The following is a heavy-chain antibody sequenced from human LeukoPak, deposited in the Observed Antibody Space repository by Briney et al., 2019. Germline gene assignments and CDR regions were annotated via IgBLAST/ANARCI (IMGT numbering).Heavy chain of an antibody. J-gene: IGHJ3*02. Sequence: GGSLRLSCAASGFTFSNYAMTLVRRAPGKGLEWVSYSSSSGSTIYYADSVKGRFTISRDNAKNSLYLQMNSLRAEDTAVYYCARDYGDYGGTDAFDIWGQGTMVTVSS. CDR2: SSSSGSTI. CDR3: ARDYGDYGGTDAFDI. CDR1: GFTFSNYA. D-gene: IGHD4-17*01. V-gene: IGHV3-11*01.